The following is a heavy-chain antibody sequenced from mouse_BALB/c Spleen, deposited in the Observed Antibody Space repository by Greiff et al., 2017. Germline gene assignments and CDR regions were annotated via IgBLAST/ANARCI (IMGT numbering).Heavy chain of an antibody. CDR3: ASGYGNYFDY. CDR1: GFTFSSYA. J-gene: IGHJ2*01. D-gene: IGHD2-1*01. Sequence: EVHLVESGGGLVKPGGSLKLSCAASGFTFSSYAMSWVRQTPEKRLEWVATISSGGSYTYYPDSVKGRFTISRDNAKNTLYLQMSSLRSEDTAMYYCASGYGNYFDYWGQGTTLTVSS. CDR2: ISSGGSYT. V-gene: IGHV5-9-3*01.